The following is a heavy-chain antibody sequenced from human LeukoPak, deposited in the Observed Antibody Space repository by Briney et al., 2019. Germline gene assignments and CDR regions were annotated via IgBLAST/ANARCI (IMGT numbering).Heavy chain of an antibody. CDR2: IYYSGST. J-gene: IGHJ6*02. V-gene: IGHV4-59*01. D-gene: IGHD1-1*01. CDR3: ARDWRLGLEGASYYYGMDV. Sequence: SETLSLTCTVSGGSISSYYWSWIRQPPGKGLEWIGYIYYSGSTNYNPSLKSRVTISVDTSKNQFSLKLSSVTAADTAVYYCARDWRLGLEGASYYYGMDVWGQGTTVTVSS. CDR1: GGSISSYY.